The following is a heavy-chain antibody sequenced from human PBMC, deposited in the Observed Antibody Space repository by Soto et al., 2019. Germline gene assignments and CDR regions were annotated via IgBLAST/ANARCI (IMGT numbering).Heavy chain of an antibody. Sequence: QVQLQESGPGLVKPSETLSLTCTVSGGSISSYYWSWIRQPPGKGLEWIGYIYYSGSTNYNPSLKSRVTISVDTSKNQFALKLSSVTAADTAVYYCARAVAGTFGFDYWGQGTLVTVSS. J-gene: IGHJ4*02. CDR2: IYYSGST. D-gene: IGHD6-19*01. V-gene: IGHV4-59*01. CDR1: GGSISSYY. CDR3: ARAVAGTFGFDY.